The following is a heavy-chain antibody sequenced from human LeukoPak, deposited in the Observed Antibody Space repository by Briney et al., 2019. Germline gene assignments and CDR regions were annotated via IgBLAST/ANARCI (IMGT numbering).Heavy chain of an antibody. J-gene: IGHJ4*02. CDR3: ARHMATGYYDSSGPAY. D-gene: IGHD3-22*01. Sequence: SETLSLTCAVSGGSISGYYYNWIRQPPGKGLEWIAHIYYSGSTNYNPSLKSRVTISLDTSKNQFSLKLSSVTAADTAVYYCARHMATGYYDSSGPAYWGQGTLVTVSS. CDR2: IYYSGST. CDR1: GGSISGYY. V-gene: IGHV4-59*08.